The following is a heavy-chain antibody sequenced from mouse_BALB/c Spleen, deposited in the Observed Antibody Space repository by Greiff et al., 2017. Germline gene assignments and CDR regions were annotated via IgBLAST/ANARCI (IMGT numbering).Heavy chain of an antibody. Sequence: EVKLQESGPGLVKPSQSLSLTCSVTGYSITSGYYWNWIRQFPGNKLEWMGYISYDGSNNYNPSLKNRISITRDTSKNQFFLKLNSVTTEDTATYYCARVYDYAYAMDYWGQGTSVTVSS. V-gene: IGHV3-6*02. CDR3: ARVYDYAYAMDY. J-gene: IGHJ4*01. CDR2: ISYDGSN. D-gene: IGHD2-4*01. CDR1: GYSITSGYY.